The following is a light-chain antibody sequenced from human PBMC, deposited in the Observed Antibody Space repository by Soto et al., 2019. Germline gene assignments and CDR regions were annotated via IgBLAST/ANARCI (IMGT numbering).Light chain of an antibody. V-gene: IGLV4-60*03. CDR1: SGHSSYI. Sequence: QPVLTQSSSASASLGSSVKLTCTLSSGHSSYIIAWHQQQPGKAPRYLMKLEGSGNYNKGSGVPDRFSGSSSGADRYLTISNLQPEDEADYYCETWDSNIRLFGGGTKVTVL. CDR3: ETWDSNIRL. CDR2: LEGSGNY. J-gene: IGLJ3*02.